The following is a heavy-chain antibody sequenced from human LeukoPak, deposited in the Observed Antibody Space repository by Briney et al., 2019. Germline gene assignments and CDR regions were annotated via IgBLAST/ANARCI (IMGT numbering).Heavy chain of an antibody. CDR2: IYPGDSDT. V-gene: IGHV5-51*01. CDR3: ARGDTEVAATADY. J-gene: IGHJ4*02. CDR1: GYSFTNYW. D-gene: IGHD6-19*01. Sequence: RPGESLKISCKGSGYSFTNYWIGWVRQMPGKGLEWMGIIYPGDSDTRYSPSFQGQVTISADKSISTAYLQWSSLKASDTAMYYCARGDTEVAATADYWGQGTLVTVSS.